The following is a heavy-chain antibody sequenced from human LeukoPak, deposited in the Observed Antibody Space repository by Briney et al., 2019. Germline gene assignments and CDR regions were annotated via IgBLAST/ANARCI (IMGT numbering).Heavy chain of an antibody. Sequence: PSETLSLTCTVSGGSISSYYWSWIRQPPGKGLEWIGYIYYSGGTNYNPSLKSRVTISIDTSKNQFSLKLSSVTAADTAVYYCARIHRYCSGGACYVLDNWGQGTLVAVSS. CDR3: ARIHRYCSGGACYVLDN. V-gene: IGHV4-59*01. CDR1: GGSISSYY. CDR2: IYYSGGT. D-gene: IGHD2-15*01. J-gene: IGHJ4*02.